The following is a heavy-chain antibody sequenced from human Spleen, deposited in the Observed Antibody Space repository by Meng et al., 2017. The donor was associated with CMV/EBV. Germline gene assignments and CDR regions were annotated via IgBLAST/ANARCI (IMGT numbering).Heavy chain of an antibody. CDR3: ARADFWSGYSQYFQH. CDR2: INPHSGGT. CDR1: AYTLTDYY. V-gene: IGHV1-2*02. D-gene: IGHD3-3*01. J-gene: IGHJ1*01. Sequence: ASVKVSCKASAYTLTDYYLHWVRQAPGQGLEWMGWINPHSGGTSFAQKFQGRVAMTRDTSISTAYMELSRLRSDDSAVYYCARADFWSGYSQYFQHWGQGTLVTVSS.